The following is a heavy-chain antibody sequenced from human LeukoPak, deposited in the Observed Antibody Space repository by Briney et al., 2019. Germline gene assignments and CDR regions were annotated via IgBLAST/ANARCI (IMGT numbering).Heavy chain of an antibody. CDR1: GGTFSSYA. D-gene: IGHD2-15*01. Sequence: GSSVKVSCKASGGTFSSYAISWVRQAPGQGLEWMGGIIPIFGTANYAQEFQGRVTITADKSTSTAYMELSSLRSEDTAVYYCARGNGYCSGGSCYPAKYYYYYYGMDVWGKGTTVTVSS. V-gene: IGHV1-69*06. J-gene: IGHJ6*04. CDR2: IIPIFGTA. CDR3: ARGNGYCSGGSCYPAKYYYYYYGMDV.